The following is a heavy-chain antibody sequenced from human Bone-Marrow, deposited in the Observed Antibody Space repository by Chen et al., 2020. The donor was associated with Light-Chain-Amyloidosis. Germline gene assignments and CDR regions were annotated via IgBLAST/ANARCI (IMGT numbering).Heavy chain of an antibody. V-gene: IGHV3-7*01. J-gene: IGHJ6*02. CDR1: GSTFSSYW. CDR3: ARELAIFGVVIHYYYYYGMDV. D-gene: IGHD3-3*01. CDR2: IKQDGSEK. Sequence: EVQLVESGGGLVQPGGSLRLSCAASGSTFSSYWMSWVRQAPGKGLEWVANIKQDGSEKYYVDSVKGRFTISRDNAKNSLYLQMNSLRAEDTAVYYCARELAIFGVVIHYYYYYGMDVWGQGTTVTVSS.